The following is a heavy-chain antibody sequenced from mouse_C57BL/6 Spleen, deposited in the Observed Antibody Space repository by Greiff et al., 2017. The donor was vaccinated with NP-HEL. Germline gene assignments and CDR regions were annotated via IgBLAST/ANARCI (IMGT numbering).Heavy chain of an antibody. CDR3: AKEGDSYWYFDV. J-gene: IGHJ1*03. CDR1: GFSLTSYG. CDR2: IWRGGST. D-gene: IGHD3-3*01. V-gene: IGHV2-5*01. Sequence: VKLVESGPGLVQPSQSLSITCTVSGFSLTSYGVHWVRQSPGKGLEWLGVIWRGGSTDYNAAFMSRLSITKDNSKSQVFFKMNSLQADDTAIYYCAKEGDSYWYFDVWGTGTTVTVSS.